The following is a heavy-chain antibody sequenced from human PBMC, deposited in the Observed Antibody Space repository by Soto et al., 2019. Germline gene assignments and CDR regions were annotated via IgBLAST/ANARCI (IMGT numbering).Heavy chain of an antibody. D-gene: IGHD2-2*01. J-gene: IGHJ4*02. CDR2: ISKSDYT. Sequence: PEGSLRLSCTVSGFAFNNYGINWVRQAPGKGLEWVSSISKSDYTYYSDSVKGRFTISRDNAKNSVSLQMNTLRVEDTAVYYCAREDSIIIPAVWDFWGQGTLVAV. V-gene: IGHV3-21*01. CDR3: AREDSIIIPAVWDF. CDR1: GFAFNNYG.